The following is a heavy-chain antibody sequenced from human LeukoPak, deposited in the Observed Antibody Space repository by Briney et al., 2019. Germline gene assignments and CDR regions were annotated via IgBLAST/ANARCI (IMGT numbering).Heavy chain of an antibody. CDR3: ARLKGGTSVFDY. CDR2: IQRDGGDK. D-gene: IGHD1-1*01. Sequence: GGSLRLSCAGAGFTFSSLGMQWVRPAPGKGPGWGGNIQRDGGDKFYVDSVKGRFTMSRDNARNSLFLHMDSLRAEDTAVYYCARLKGGTSVFDYWGQGTLVTVSS. V-gene: IGHV3-7*03. J-gene: IGHJ4*02. CDR1: GFTFSSLG.